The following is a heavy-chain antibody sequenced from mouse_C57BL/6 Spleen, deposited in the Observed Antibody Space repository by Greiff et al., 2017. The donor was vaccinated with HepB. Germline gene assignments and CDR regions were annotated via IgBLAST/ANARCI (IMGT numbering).Heavy chain of an antibody. V-gene: IGHV1-82*01. J-gene: IGHJ3*01. CDR1: GYAFSSSW. CDR3: ARSEGTGFAY. D-gene: IGHD3-3*01. Sequence: QVQLKESGPELVKPGASVKISCKASGYAFSSSWMNWVKQRPGKGLEWIGRIYPGDGDTNYNGKFKGKATLTADKSSSTAYMQLSSLTSEDSAVYFCARSEGTGFAYWGQGTLVTVSA. CDR2: IYPGDGDT.